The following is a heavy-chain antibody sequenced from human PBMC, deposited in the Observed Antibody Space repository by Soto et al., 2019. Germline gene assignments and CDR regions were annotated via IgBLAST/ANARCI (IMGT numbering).Heavy chain of an antibody. CDR2: ISAYNGNT. D-gene: IGHD3-22*01. CDR3: ARDSSGPMAGDFDY. V-gene: IGHV1-18*01. Sequence: ASVKVSCKASGYTCTSYGISWVRQAPGQGLEWMGWISAYNGNTNYAQKLQGRVTMTTDTSTSTAYMELRGLRSDDTAVYYCARDSSGPMAGDFDYWGQGTLVTVSS. J-gene: IGHJ4*02. CDR1: GYTCTSYG.